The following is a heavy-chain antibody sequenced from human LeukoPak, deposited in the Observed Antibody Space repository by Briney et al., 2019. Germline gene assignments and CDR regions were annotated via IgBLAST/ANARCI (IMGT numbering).Heavy chain of an antibody. V-gene: IGHV5-51*01. CDR2: IYPGDSDT. CDR3: ARAGCSGGSCYYPLNY. CDR1: GYGFTSYW. J-gene: IGHJ4*02. Sequence: GESLQISCKGSGYGFTSYWIGWVRQMPGKGLEWMGIIYPGDSDTRYSPSFQGQVTISADKSISTAYLQWSSLKASDTAMYYCARAGCSGGSCYYPLNYWGQGTLVTVSS. D-gene: IGHD2-15*01.